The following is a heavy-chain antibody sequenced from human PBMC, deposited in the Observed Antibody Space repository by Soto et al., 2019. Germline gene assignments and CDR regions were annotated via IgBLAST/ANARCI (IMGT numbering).Heavy chain of an antibody. D-gene: IGHD3-16*01. V-gene: IGHV4-30-2*01. CDR2: IYHRGST. CDR1: GGSISSGGYS. CDR3: ARVVVPIPIWGYNYFDS. J-gene: IGHJ5*01. Sequence: SETLSLICAVSGGSISSGGYSWSWIRQPPGKGLEWIGNIYHRGSTYYNPSLKSRVTMSVDKSKNQFSLQLSTVTAADTAVYYCARVVVPIPIWGYNYFDSWGQGTLVTVSS.